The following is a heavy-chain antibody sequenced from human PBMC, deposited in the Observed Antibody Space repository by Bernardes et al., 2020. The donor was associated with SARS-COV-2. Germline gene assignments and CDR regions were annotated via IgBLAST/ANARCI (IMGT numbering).Heavy chain of an antibody. CDR1: GFAFSSYA. Sequence: VGSLRLSCAASGFAFSSYAMHWVRQAPGLEWVAVISYDGSNKYYADSVKGRFTISRDNSKNTLYLQMNRLRAEDTAVYYCASAKGGNYHYGMDVWGQGTTVTVSS. D-gene: IGHD1-1*01. V-gene: IGHV3-30-3*01. CDR2: ISYDGSNK. CDR3: ASAKGGNYHYGMDV. J-gene: IGHJ6*02.